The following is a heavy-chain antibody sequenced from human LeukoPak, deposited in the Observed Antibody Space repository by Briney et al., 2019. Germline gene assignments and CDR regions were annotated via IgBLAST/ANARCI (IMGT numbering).Heavy chain of an antibody. D-gene: IGHD3-9*01. V-gene: IGHV1-18*01. CDR3: ARDSYDILTTNWFDP. Sequence: ASVKVSCKASGYTFTSYGISWVRQAPGQGLEWMGWISAYNGNTNYAQKLQGRVTMTTDTSTSTAYMELRSLRSDDTAVYYCARDSYDILTTNWFDPWGQGTLVTVSS. CDR1: GYTFTSYG. J-gene: IGHJ5*02. CDR2: ISAYNGNT.